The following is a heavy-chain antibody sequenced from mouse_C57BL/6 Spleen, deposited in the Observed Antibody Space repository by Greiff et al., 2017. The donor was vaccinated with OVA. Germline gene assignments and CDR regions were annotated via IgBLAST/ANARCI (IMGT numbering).Heavy chain of an antibody. CDR2: IYPGDGDT. J-gene: IGHJ4*01. CDR3: ARDYGHYYAMDY. Sequence: VQGVESGPELVKPGASVKISCKASGYAFSSSWMNWVKQRPGKGLEWIGRIYPGDGDTNYNGKFKGKATLTADKSSSTAYMQLSSLTSEDSAVYFCARDYGHYYAMDYWGQGTSVTVSS. D-gene: IGHD1-1*01. V-gene: IGHV1-82*01. CDR1: GYAFSSSW.